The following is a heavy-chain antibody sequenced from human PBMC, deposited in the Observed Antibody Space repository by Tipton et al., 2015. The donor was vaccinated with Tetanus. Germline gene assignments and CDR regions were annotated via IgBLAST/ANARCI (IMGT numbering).Heavy chain of an antibody. J-gene: IGHJ4*02. CDR1: GGSISSGDYY. CDR3: ARGEAYGDYPAMYFFDN. CDR2: VYSTATT. V-gene: IGHV4-30-4*01. Sequence: GLVKPSQTLSLTCTASGGSISSGDYYWSWIRRPPGKGPEWIGYVYSTATTYYNPSLKSRVTISVDTSKNQFSLKLTSVTAADTAVYYCARGEAYGDYPAMYFFDNWGQGTLLTVSS. D-gene: IGHD4-17*01.